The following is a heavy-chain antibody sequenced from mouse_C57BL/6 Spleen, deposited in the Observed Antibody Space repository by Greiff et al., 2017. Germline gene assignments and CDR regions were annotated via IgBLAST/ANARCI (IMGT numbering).Heavy chain of an antibody. V-gene: IGHV1-69*01. CDR2: IDPSDSYT. Sequence: QVQLQQPGAELVMPGASVKLSCKASGYTFTSYWMHWVKQRPGPGLEWIGEIDPSDSYTNYNQKFKGKSTLTVDKSSSTAYMQLSSLTSEDSAVYYCARGGDYWGQGTTLTVSS. CDR3: ARGGDY. CDR1: GYTFTSYW. J-gene: IGHJ2*01.